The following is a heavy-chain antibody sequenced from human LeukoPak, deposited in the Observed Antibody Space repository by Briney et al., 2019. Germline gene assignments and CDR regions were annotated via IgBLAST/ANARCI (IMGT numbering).Heavy chain of an antibody. CDR1: GGSVSSGSYY. D-gene: IGHD1-26*01. V-gene: IGHV4-61*01. CDR3: ATDQSGIYYIY. Sequence: SETLSLTCTVSGGSVSSGSYYWSWIRQPPGKGLEWIGYIYYGGSTNYNPSLKSRVTISVDTSKNQFSLKLSSVTAADTAVYYCATDQSGIYYIYGGQGTLVTVS. CDR2: IYYGGST. J-gene: IGHJ4*02.